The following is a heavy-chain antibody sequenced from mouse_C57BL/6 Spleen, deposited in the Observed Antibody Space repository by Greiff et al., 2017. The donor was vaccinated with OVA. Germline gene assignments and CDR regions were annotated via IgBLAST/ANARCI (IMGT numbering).Heavy chain of an antibody. J-gene: IGHJ4*01. CDR2: IRSKSSNYAT. V-gene: IGHV10-3*01. CDR1: GFTFNTYA. D-gene: IGHD1-1*01. Sequence: EVQGVESGGGLVQPKGSLKLSCAASGFTFNTYAMHWVRQAPGMGLEWVARIRSKSSNYATYYADSVKDRFTISRDDSQSMIYLQMNNLKTEDTAMYYCVRRGYYGSSYDPLYAMDYWGQGTSVTVSS. CDR3: VRRGYYGSSYDPLYAMDY.